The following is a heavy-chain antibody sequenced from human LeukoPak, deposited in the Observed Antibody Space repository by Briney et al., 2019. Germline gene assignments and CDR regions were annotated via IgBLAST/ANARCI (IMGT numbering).Heavy chain of an antibody. CDR1: GYTFTSYY. V-gene: IGHV1-46*01. Sequence: ASVKVSCKASGYTFTSYYMHWVRQAPGQGLEWMGIINPSGGRTSYAQKFQGRVTMTRDTSTSTVYMELSSLRSEDTAVYYCARQPSGNYLPDAFDIWGQGTMVTVSA. J-gene: IGHJ3*02. CDR3: ARQPSGNYLPDAFDI. D-gene: IGHD1-26*01. CDR2: INPSGGRT.